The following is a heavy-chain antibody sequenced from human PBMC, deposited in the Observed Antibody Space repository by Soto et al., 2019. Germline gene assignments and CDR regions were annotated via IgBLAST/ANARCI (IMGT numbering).Heavy chain of an antibody. CDR1: GFTFNTYG. J-gene: IGHJ3*02. CDR3: AKDILTITMIALWDVAFDI. Sequence: PGGSLRLSCAASGFTFNTYGMHWVRQAPGKGLEWVAVISYDGSNEYYGDSVKGRFTISRDNSQSTLYLQMNSLRPEDTAIYYCAKDILTITMIALWDVAFDIWGQGTMVTVSS. CDR2: ISYDGSNE. D-gene: IGHD3-22*01. V-gene: IGHV3-30*18.